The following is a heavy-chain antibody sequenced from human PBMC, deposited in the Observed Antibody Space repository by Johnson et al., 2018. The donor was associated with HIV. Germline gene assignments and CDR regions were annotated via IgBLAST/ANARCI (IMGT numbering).Heavy chain of an antibody. Sequence: QEQLVESGGGVVQPGGSLRLSCAASGFTFSSYGMHWVRQAPGKGLVWVSRINSDGSSPSYADSVKGRFTISRDNSKNTLYLQMNSLRAEDTAVYYCAKDLSSSLGPGAFDIWGQGTMVTVSS. D-gene: IGHD6-13*01. CDR1: GFTFSSYG. V-gene: IGHV3-NL1*01. CDR2: INSDGSSP. J-gene: IGHJ3*02. CDR3: AKDLSSSLGPGAFDI.